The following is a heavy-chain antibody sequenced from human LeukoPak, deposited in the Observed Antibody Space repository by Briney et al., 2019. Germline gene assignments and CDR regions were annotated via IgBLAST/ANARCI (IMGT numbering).Heavy chain of an antibody. CDR1: GGSFSGYY. J-gene: IGHJ5*02. CDR2: INHSGST. D-gene: IGHD5-24*01. CDR3: ARGTFSYADGYPFLRWFDP. Sequence: SETLSLTCAVYGGSFSGYYWSWIRQPPGKGLEWIGEINHSGSTNYNPSLKSRVTISVDTSKNQFSLKLSSVTAADTAVYYCARGTFSYADGYPFLRWFDPWGQGTLVTVSS. V-gene: IGHV4-34*01.